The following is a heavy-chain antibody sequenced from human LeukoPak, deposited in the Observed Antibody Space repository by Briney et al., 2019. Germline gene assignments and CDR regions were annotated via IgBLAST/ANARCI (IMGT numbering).Heavy chain of an antibody. CDR1: GYTFTGYY. Sequence: ASVKVSCKASGYTFTGYYMHWVRQAPGQGLEWMGWINPNSGGTNYAQKFQGWVTMTRDTSISTAYMELSRLRSDDTAVYYCARENYYDGSGSPSASAPVDHWGQETLVTVSS. D-gene: IGHD3-22*01. V-gene: IGHV1-2*04. J-gene: IGHJ4*02. CDR2: INPNSGGT. CDR3: ARENYYDGSGSPSASAPVDH.